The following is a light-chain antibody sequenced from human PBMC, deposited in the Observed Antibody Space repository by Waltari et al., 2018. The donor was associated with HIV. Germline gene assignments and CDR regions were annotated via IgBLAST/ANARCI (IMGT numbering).Light chain of an antibody. Sequence: QSALTQPASVSGSPGQSITLSCTGTSSDVGGYNLVSWYQQHPGKAPKLMIYVVSKRPSGVSNRFSGSKSGNTASLTISGLQAEDEADYYCCAYAGSTTYVIFGGGTKLTVL. CDR1: SSDVGGYNL. J-gene: IGLJ2*01. CDR3: CAYAGSTTYVI. CDR2: VVS. V-gene: IGLV2-23*02.